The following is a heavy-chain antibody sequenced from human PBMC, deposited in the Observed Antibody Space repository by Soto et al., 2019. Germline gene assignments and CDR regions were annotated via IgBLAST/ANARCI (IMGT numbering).Heavy chain of an antibody. D-gene: IGHD5-12*01. CDR2: IYYSGST. Sequence: SETLSLTCTVSGGSISSSSYYWGWIRQPPGKGLEWIGSIYYSGSTYYNPSLKSRVTISVDTSKNQFSLKLSSVTAADTAVYYCARQIVATIIDYWGQGTLVTVS. J-gene: IGHJ4*02. CDR3: ARQIVATIIDY. CDR1: GGSISSSSYY. V-gene: IGHV4-39*01.